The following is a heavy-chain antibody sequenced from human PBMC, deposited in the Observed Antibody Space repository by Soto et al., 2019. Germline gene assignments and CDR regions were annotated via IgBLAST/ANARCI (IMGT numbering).Heavy chain of an antibody. D-gene: IGHD1-26*01. V-gene: IGHV3-23*01. CDR1: GFTFSSYA. CDR2: ISGSGGST. J-gene: IGHJ4*02. Sequence: GGSLRLSCAASGFTFSSYAMSWVRQAPGKGLEWVSAISGSGGSTYYADSVKGRFTISRDNSKNTLYLQMNSLRAEDTAVYYCAKRVLTGSVVAVGAHPFDYWGQGTLVTVSS. CDR3: AKRVLTGSVVAVGAHPFDY.